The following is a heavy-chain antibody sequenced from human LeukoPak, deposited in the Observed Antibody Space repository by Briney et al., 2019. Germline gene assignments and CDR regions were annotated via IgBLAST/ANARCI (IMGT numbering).Heavy chain of an antibody. CDR3: AKRPPKPTYYYDSSGYGDFDY. Sequence: GGSLRLSCAASGFTFSSYAMSWVRQAPGKGLEWVSAISGSGGSTYYADSVKGRFTISRDNSKNTLYLQMNSLRAEDTAVCYSAKRPPKPTYYYDSSGYGDFDYWGQGTLVTVSS. CDR1: GFTFSSYA. CDR2: ISGSGGST. J-gene: IGHJ4*02. V-gene: IGHV3-23*01. D-gene: IGHD3-22*01.